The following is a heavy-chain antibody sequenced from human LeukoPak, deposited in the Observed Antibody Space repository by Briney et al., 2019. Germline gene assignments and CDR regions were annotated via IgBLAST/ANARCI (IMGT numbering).Heavy chain of an antibody. V-gene: IGHV1-69*13. J-gene: IGHJ6*03. Sequence: ASVKVSCKASGGTFSSYAISWVRQAPGQGLEWMGAIIPIFGTANYAQKFQGRVTITADESTSTAYMELSSLRSEDTAVYYCARALSDIVVVPAAPGDYYYYMDVWGKGTTVTVSS. CDR1: GGTFSSYA. CDR2: IIPIFGTA. CDR3: ARALSDIVVVPAAPGDYYYYMDV. D-gene: IGHD2-2*01.